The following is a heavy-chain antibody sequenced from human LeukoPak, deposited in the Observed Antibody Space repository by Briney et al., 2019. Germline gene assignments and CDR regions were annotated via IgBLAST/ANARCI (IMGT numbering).Heavy chain of an antibody. V-gene: IGHV4-59*11. CDR1: GDSINSHY. Sequence: PSETLSLTCTVFGDSINSHYWSWVRQAREKGLEWIGYIFYSGNTNYSPSLKSRVTISIDTSKKQFSLRLTSVTTADTAVYFCARTGDYSRSTGGWFDPWGQGTLVTVSS. CDR3: ARTGDYSRSTGGWFDP. D-gene: IGHD4-11*01. CDR2: IFYSGNT. J-gene: IGHJ5*02.